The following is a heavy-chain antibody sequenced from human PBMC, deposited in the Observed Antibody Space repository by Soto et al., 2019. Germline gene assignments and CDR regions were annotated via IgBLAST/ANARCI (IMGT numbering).Heavy chain of an antibody. CDR3: AKDPNGDYVGAFDS. CDR2: IGGDTSYT. J-gene: IGHJ4*02. Sequence: EVQLLESGGGLVQPGGSLRLSCTASGFSFSNYAVTWVRQAPGKGLEWVSSIGGDTSYTYYADSVKGRFTISRDKSKNTVFLQTNSLRADDTAVYHCAKDPNGDYVGAFDSWGQGTLVTVSS. V-gene: IGHV3-23*01. D-gene: IGHD4-17*01. CDR1: GFSFSNYA.